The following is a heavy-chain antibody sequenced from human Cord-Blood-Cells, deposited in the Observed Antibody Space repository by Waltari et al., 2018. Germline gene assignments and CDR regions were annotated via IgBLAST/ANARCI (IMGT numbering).Heavy chain of an antibody. CDR2: SYSGGST. D-gene: IGHD2-21*02. CDR1: GFTVSSNY. J-gene: IGHJ4*02. Sequence: EVQLVESGGGLIQPGGSLRLSCAASGFTVSSNYMSWVRQAPGKGLGWVSVSYSGGSTYYADSVKGRFTISRDNSKNTLYLQMNSLRAEDTAVYYCARGGAYCGGDCYLFWGQGTLVTVSS. CDR3: ARGGAYCGGDCYLF. V-gene: IGHV3-53*01.